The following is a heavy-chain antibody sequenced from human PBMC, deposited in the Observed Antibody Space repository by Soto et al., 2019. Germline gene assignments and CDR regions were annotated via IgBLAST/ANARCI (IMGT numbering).Heavy chain of an antibody. V-gene: IGHV3-23*01. CDR1: GFTFSSYA. J-gene: IGHJ3*02. D-gene: IGHD3-22*01. CDR2: ISGSGGST. Sequence: GGSLRLSCAASGFTFSSYAMSWVRQAPGKGLEWVSAISGSGGSTYYADSVKGRFTISRDNSKNTLYLQMNSLRAEDTAVYYCGYYGSSGYYFDAFDIWGQGTMVTVSS. CDR3: GYYGSSGYYFDAFDI.